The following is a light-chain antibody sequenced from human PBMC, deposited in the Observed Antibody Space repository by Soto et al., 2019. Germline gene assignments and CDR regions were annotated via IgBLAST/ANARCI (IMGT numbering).Light chain of an antibody. V-gene: IGLV3-21*02. Sequence: SYELTQPPSVSSAPGQTARITCGGNNIESKSVHWYQQKPGQAPVLVVYDDSDRPSGIPERFSGSSSGNTATLTISRVEAGDEADYFCQVWDTTTTHRVFGGGTKLTVL. CDR1: NIESKS. CDR3: QVWDTTTTHRV. CDR2: DDS. J-gene: IGLJ2*01.